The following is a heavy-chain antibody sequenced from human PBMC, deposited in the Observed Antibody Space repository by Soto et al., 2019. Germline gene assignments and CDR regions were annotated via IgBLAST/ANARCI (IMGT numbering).Heavy chain of an antibody. CDR1: VYSFSSYY. V-gene: IGHV5-10-1*01. D-gene: IGHD2-15*01. CDR3: ARLMVVAATTVRPAGIDV. J-gene: IGHJ6*01. Sequence: EPLKISSKGSVYSFSSYYISWVRQMPGKGLEWMWRIDPSDSYTNYSPSFQGHVTISADKSISTAYLQWSSLKASDTAMYYCARLMVVAATTVRPAGIDVLRQGTTVKVSS. CDR2: IDPSDSYT.